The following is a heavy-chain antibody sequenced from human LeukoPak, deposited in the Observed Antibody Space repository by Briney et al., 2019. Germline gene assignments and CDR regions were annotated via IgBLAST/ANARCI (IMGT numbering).Heavy chain of an antibody. CDR3: ARAYSSSTDY. D-gene: IGHD6-6*01. V-gene: IGHV3-21*01. CDR1: GFTFSSYT. J-gene: IGHJ4*02. Sequence: GGSLRLSCAASGFTFSSYTMNWVRQAPGKGLEWVAFITSSSSYIYYADSVKGRFTISRDNAKNSLYLQMNSLRAEDTAVYYCARAYSSSTDYWGQGTLVTVSS. CDR2: ITSSSSYI.